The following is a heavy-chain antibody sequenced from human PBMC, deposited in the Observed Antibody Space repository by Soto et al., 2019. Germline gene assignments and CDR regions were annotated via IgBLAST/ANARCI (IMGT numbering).Heavy chain of an antibody. J-gene: IGHJ4*02. D-gene: IGHD3-3*01. CDR2: INHVGSP. CDR1: NGSFMGYY. V-gene: IGHV4-34*01. Sequence: QVQLHQWGAGLLKPSEILSLTCAVYNGSFMGYYWTWVRQPPGKGLEWIGEINHVGSPNYNPSLKSRVVISFDTSKQQFSLGLNSLTAADTAVYYCASLSGGRFLDKGDYWGQGIQVTVSS. CDR3: ASLSGGRFLDKGDY.